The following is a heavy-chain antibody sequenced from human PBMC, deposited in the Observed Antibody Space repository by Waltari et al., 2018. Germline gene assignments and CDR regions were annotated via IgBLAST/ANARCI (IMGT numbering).Heavy chain of an antibody. CDR3: ARDRGRGLYLDS. CDR2: IHGSGRT. J-gene: IGHJ4*02. V-gene: IGHV4-4*02. CDR1: GYSMNRNYW. Sequence: QLQLQQSGPGLVKPSESLSLTCAVSGYSMNRNYWWNWVRQPPGKGLEWIGQIHGSGRTNYNPSLESRVTVSIDTSNNQFSLKVSYATAADTAVYYCARDRGRGLYLDSWGQGTLVTVSP. D-gene: IGHD2-15*01.